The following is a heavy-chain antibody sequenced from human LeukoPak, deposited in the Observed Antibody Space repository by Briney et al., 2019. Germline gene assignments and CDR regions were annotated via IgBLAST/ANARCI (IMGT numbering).Heavy chain of an antibody. Sequence: GGSLRLSCTASGFTFSSLAMTWVRQAPGKGLEWVSTIRSNGDTTYNADSVKGRFTISRDNSKNTLYLELNSLRVEDTATFYCAKGQELDDGVFDSWGQGTMVTVSS. CDR3: AKGQELDDGVFDS. CDR2: IRSNGDTT. CDR1: GFTFSSLA. D-gene: IGHD1-1*01. V-gene: IGHV3-23*01. J-gene: IGHJ4*02.